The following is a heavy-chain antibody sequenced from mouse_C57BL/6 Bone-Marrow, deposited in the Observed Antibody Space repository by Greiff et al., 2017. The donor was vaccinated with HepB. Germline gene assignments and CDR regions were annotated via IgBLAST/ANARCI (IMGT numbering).Heavy chain of an antibody. CDR3: ARKSLYYGSSSWFAY. V-gene: IGHV1-64*01. Sequence: QVQLQQPGAELVKPGASVKLSCKASGYTFTSYWMHWVKQRPGQGLEWIGMIHPNSGSTNYNEKFKSKATLTVDKSSSTAYMQLSSLTSEDSAVYYCARKSLYYGSSSWFAYWGQGTLVTVSA. CDR2: IHPNSGST. CDR1: GYTFTSYW. D-gene: IGHD1-1*01. J-gene: IGHJ3*01.